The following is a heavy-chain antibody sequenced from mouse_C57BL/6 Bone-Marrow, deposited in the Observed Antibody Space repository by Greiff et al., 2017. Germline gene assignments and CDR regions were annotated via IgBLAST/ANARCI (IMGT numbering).Heavy chain of an antibody. CDR2: IDPSDSYT. CDR3: AGGLRRPFAY. J-gene: IGHJ3*01. Sequence: VQLQQSGAELVMPGASVKLSCKASGYTFTSYWMHWVKQRPGQGLEWIGEIDPSDSYTNYNQKFKGKSTLTVDKSSSTAYMQLSSLTSEDSAVYYCAGGLRRPFAYWGQGTLVTVSA. V-gene: IGHV1-69*01. D-gene: IGHD2-4*01. CDR1: GYTFTSYW.